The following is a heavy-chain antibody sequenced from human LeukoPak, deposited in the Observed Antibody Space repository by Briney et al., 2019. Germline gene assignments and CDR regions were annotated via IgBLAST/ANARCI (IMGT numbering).Heavy chain of an antibody. CDR1: GYSFTSYW. D-gene: IGHD2-21*02. CDR2: IYPGDCDT. V-gene: IGHV5-51*01. Sequence: GASPKFSCRGSGYSFTSYWIGWVRQMPGRGVEGMGSIYPGDCDTRYSPSFQGQGTHTPDKSLSTAYLQWSSLKASDTAMYYCARPLGDRTSHDAFDIWGQGTMVSVSS. CDR3: ARPLGDRTSHDAFDI. J-gene: IGHJ3*02.